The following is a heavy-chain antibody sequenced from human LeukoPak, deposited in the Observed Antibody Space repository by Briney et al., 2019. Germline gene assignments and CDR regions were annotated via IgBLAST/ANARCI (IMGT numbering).Heavy chain of an antibody. CDR1: GGSISSHY. CDR2: IYYSGST. CDR3: AREWRSGGYYHVDY. Sequence: PSETLSLTCTVSGGSISSHYWSWIRQPPGKGLEWIGYIYYSGSTNYNPSLKSRVTISVDTSKNQFSLKLSSVTAADTAVYYCAREWRSGGYYHVDYWGQGTLVTVSS. D-gene: IGHD3-22*01. J-gene: IGHJ4*02. V-gene: IGHV4-59*11.